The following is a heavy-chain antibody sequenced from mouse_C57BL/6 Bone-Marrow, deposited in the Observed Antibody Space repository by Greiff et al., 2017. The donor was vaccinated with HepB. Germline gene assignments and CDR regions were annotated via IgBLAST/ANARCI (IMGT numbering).Heavy chain of an antibody. V-gene: IGHV1-15*01. CDR2: IDPETGGT. Sequence: VQGVESGAELVRPGASVTLSCKASGYTFTDYEMHWVKQTPVHGLEWIGAIDPETGGTAYNQKFKGKAILTADKSSSTAYMELRSLTSEDSAVYYCTGGCWFAYWGQGTLVTVSA. CDR1: GYTFTDYE. CDR3: TGGCWFAY. J-gene: IGHJ3*01.